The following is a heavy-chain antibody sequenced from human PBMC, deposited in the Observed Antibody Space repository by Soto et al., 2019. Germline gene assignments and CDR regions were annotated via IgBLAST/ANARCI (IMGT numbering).Heavy chain of an antibody. J-gene: IGHJ6*02. CDR2: IIPIFGRA. CDR1: GGTFSSYA. CDR3: AREGGGVVVHLRYYYYGMDV. D-gene: IGHD2-2*01. Sequence: SVKVSCKASGGTFSSYAFSWVRQAPGQGLEWMGGIIPIFGRANYAQKFQGRVTITADESTSTGYMELSSLRSEDTAVYYCAREGGGVVVHLRYYYYGMDVWGQGTTVTVSS. V-gene: IGHV1-69*13.